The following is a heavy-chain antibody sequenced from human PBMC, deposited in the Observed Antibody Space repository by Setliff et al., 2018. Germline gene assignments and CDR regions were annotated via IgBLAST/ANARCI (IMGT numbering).Heavy chain of an antibody. D-gene: IGHD5-18*01. J-gene: IGHJ6*02. V-gene: IGHV4-61*09. CDR2: IYTSGST. CDR3: ASSFGYSYGGYYYYGMDV. Sequence: KTSETLSLTCTVSGGSISSGSYYWSWIRQPAGKGLEWIGHIYTSGSTNYNPSLKSRVTISVDTSKNQFSLKLSSVTAADTAVYYCASSFGYSYGGYYYYGMDVWGQGTTVTVSS. CDR1: GGSISSGSYY.